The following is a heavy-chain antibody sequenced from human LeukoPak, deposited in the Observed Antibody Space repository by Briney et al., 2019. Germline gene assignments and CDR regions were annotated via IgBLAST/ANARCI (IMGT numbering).Heavy chain of an antibody. J-gene: IGHJ4*02. CDR2: IPYDGSAE. CDR1: GFTFSSFG. Sequence: PGGSLRHSCAASGFTFSSFGMYCVRQAPGKGLEWVTFIPYDGSAEYYADSVKGRFTISRDNSKNTLYLQMNSLRAEDTAIYYCTSSGSYRDMDYWGQGTLVTVSS. CDR3: TSSGSYRDMDY. V-gene: IGHV3-30*02. D-gene: IGHD3-10*01.